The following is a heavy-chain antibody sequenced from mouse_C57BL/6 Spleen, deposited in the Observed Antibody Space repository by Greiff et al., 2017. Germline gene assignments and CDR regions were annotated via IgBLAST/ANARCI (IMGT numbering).Heavy chain of an antibody. Sequence: QVQLQQSGAELVRPGASVTLSCKASGYTFTDYEMHWVKQTPVHGLEWIGAIDPETGGTAYNQKFKGKAILTADKSSSTAYMEIRSLTSEDSAVYYCTRFYYGSSYDYWGQGTTLTVSS. D-gene: IGHD1-1*01. CDR2: IDPETGGT. CDR1: GYTFTDYE. V-gene: IGHV1-15*01. CDR3: TRFYYGSSYDY. J-gene: IGHJ2*01.